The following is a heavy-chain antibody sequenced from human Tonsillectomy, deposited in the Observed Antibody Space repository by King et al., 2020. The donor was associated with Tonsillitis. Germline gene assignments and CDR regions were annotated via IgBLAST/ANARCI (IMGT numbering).Heavy chain of an antibody. D-gene: IGHD1-26*01. CDR3: ARDSAGGDTVGYLDY. Sequence: LQLQESGPGLVKPSQTLSLTCTVSGASISSGTYYWPWIRQHPGKGLEWIGYIYHSGSTYYNPSLKSRVSMSVDTSKNQFSLKLPSVTVADAAVYFCARDSAGGDTVGYLDYWGQGTLVTVS. CDR2: IYHSGST. J-gene: IGHJ4*02. V-gene: IGHV4-31*03. CDR1: GASISSGTYY.